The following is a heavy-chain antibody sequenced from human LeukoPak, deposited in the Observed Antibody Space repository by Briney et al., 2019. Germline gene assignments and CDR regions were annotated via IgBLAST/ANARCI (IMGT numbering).Heavy chain of an antibody. D-gene: IGHD3-9*01. CDR3: ARDILTGYATNWFDP. V-gene: IGHV1-2*02. CDR2: INPNSGGT. CDR1: GYAYTDFG. J-gene: IGHJ5*02. Sequence: ASVKVSCKASGYAYTDFGVSWVRQAPGQGLEWMGWINPNSGGTNYAQKFQGRVTMTRDTSISTAYMELSRLGSDDTAVYYCARDILTGYATNWFDPWGQGTLVTVSS.